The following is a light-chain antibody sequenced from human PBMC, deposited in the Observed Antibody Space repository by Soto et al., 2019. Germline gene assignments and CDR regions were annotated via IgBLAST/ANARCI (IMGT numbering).Light chain of an antibody. Sequence: QSALTQPASASGSPGQSITISCAGTSSDVGGYNYVSWYQQHPGKVPRLIISDVNKRPSGVSDRFSGSKSGNTASLTISGLQAEDEADYYCASFTRSVTVVFGGGTQLTVL. CDR3: ASFTRSVTVV. J-gene: IGLJ2*01. CDR1: SSDVGGYNY. CDR2: DVN. V-gene: IGLV2-14*03.